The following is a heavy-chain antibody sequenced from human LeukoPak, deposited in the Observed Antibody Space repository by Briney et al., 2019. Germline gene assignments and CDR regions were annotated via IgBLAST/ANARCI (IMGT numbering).Heavy chain of an antibody. Sequence: GGSLRLSCAASGFTFSSYSMNWVRQAPGKGLEWVSSISSSSSYIYYADSVKGRFTISRDNAKNSLYLQMNRLRAEDTAVYYCARDLPVAETSFDYWGQGTLVTVSS. V-gene: IGHV3-21*01. CDR1: GFTFSSYS. CDR2: ISSSSSYI. J-gene: IGHJ4*02. CDR3: ARDLPVAETSFDY. D-gene: IGHD6-19*01.